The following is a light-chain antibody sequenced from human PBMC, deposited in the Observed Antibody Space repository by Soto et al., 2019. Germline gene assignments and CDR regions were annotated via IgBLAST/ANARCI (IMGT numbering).Light chain of an antibody. CDR1: QSLSSSY. Sequence: EIVLTQSPGTLSLSPGERATLSCRASQSLSSSYLAWYQQRPGQAPRLLIYGASSRATGIPERFSGSGSETDFTLTISRLEPEDFAVYHCQQYGNSPPTFGGGTKVEI. CDR2: GAS. J-gene: IGKJ4*01. CDR3: QQYGNSPPT. V-gene: IGKV3-20*01.